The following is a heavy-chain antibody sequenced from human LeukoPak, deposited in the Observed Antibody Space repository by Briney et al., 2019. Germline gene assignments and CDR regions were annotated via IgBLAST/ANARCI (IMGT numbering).Heavy chain of an antibody. CDR2: ISYDGSNK. V-gene: IGHV3-30-3*01. D-gene: IGHD4-17*01. Sequence: PGGSLRLSCAASGFTFSSYAMHWVRQAPGKGLEWVAVISYDGSNKYYADSVKGRFTISRDNSKNTLYLQMNSLRAEDTAVYYCARKPHDYVDAFDIWGQGTMVTVSS. CDR1: GFTFSSYA. CDR3: ARKPHDYVDAFDI. J-gene: IGHJ3*02.